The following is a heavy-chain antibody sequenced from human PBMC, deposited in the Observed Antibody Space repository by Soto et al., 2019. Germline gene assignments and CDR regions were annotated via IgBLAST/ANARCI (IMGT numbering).Heavy chain of an antibody. CDR2: ISGSGDKI. CDR1: GFTFSAYA. Sequence: PGGSLRLSCAASGFTFSAYAMNWVRQAPGKGLEWVSAISGSGDKISYVDSVKGRFTISRDNSKNTLFLQMNNLRAEDTAIYYCARGRASRSYLSDPWGQGALVTVSS. J-gene: IGHJ5*02. CDR3: ARGRASRSYLSDP. V-gene: IGHV3-23*01. D-gene: IGHD3-10*01.